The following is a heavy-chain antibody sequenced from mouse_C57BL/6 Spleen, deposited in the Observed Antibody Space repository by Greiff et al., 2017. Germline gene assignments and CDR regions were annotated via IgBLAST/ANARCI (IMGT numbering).Heavy chain of an antibody. D-gene: IGHD1-1*01. CDR3: ARGGYGNAMDY. Sequence: QVQLQQSGAELVRPGTSVKVSCTASGYAFTNYLIEWVKQRPGQGLEWIGVINPGSGGTNYNEKFKGKATLTADKSSSPAYMQLSSLTSEDSAVYFCARGGYGNAMDYWGQGTSVTVSS. J-gene: IGHJ4*01. CDR2: INPGSGGT. CDR1: GYAFTNYL. V-gene: IGHV1-54*01.